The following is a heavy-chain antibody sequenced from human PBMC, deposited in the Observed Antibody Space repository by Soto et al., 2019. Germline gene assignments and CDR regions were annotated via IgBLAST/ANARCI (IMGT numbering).Heavy chain of an antibody. CDR1: GYTFTSYD. CDR3: AREKGMAARGRTPVHN. V-gene: IGHV1-8*01. D-gene: IGHD6-25*01. J-gene: IGHJ4*02. CDR2: MNPNSGNT. Sequence: QVQLVQSGAEVKKPGASVKVSCKASGYTFTSYDINWVRQATGQGLEWRGCMNPNSGNTGYAQKFQGRGTMTRNTSISTAYMESSSLRSEDTAVYYCAREKGMAARGRTPVHNRGQGTLVTVSA.